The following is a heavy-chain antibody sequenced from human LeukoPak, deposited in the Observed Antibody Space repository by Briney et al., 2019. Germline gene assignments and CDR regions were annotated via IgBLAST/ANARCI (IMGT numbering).Heavy chain of an antibody. CDR3: ARDPVEWEQLLDY. D-gene: IGHD1-26*01. Sequence: GGSLRLSCAASGFIFSNYWMGWVRQAPGKRPEWVANMNKDGSEKYYADSVKGRFTISRDNARNSAYLQMNSLRVEDTAVYYCARDPVEWEQLLDYWGQGTLVTVSS. CDR2: MNKDGSEK. CDR1: GFIFSNYW. V-gene: IGHV3-7*01. J-gene: IGHJ4*02.